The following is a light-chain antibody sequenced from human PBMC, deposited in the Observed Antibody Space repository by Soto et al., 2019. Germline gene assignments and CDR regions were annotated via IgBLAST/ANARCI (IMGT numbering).Light chain of an antibody. J-gene: IGLJ1*01. CDR2: DVS. V-gene: IGLV2-14*01. CDR3: SSYTSSSTPDV. CDR1: SSDVGGYNY. Sequence: QSALTQPASVSGSPGQSITISCTGTSSDVGGYNYVSWYQQHPGKAPKLMIYDVSNRPSGVSNRFSGSKSGNTASLTISGLHAADEADYYCSSYTSSSTPDVFGTGTKLTVL.